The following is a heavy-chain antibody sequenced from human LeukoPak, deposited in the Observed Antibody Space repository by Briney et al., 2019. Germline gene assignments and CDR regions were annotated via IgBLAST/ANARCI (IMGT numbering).Heavy chain of an antibody. J-gene: IGHJ4*02. CDR2: IYYNGAT. CDR3: ARYGGSGWVIDN. V-gene: IGHV4-59*08. Sequence: SETLSLTCTVSGGSISRDYWTWIRQAPGQGLEWVGYIYYNGATSYNPSLRSRVTMSVDTSKAQSSLKLTSVTAADTAVYYCARYGGSGWVIDNWGQGTLVTVSS. CDR1: GGSISRDY. D-gene: IGHD6-19*01.